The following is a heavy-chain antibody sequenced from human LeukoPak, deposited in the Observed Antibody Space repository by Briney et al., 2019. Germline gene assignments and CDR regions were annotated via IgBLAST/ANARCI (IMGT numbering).Heavy chain of an antibody. CDR3: ARLSSSWGDNWFDP. Sequence: ASVKVSCKASDYTFTSYGISWVRQAPGQGLEWMGWISAYNGNTNYAQKLQGRVTMTTDTSTSTAYMELRSLRSDDTAVYYCARLSSSWGDNWFDPWGQGTLVTVSS. V-gene: IGHV1-18*01. J-gene: IGHJ5*02. CDR2: ISAYNGNT. CDR1: DYTFTSYG. D-gene: IGHD6-13*01.